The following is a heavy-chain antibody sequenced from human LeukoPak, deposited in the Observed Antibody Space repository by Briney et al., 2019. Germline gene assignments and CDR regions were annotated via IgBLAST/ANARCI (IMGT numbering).Heavy chain of an antibody. CDR1: GFTFSTSA. Sequence: GGSLRLSCAASGFTFSTSAMSWVRRAPGKGLEWVSAISGSGASTYYADSVKGRFTISRDNSKNTLYLQINSLRAEDTAVYHCAKGVSGYVPGYWGQGTLVTVSS. J-gene: IGHJ4*02. CDR2: ISGSGAST. V-gene: IGHV3-23*01. CDR3: AKGVSGYVPGY. D-gene: IGHD6-25*01.